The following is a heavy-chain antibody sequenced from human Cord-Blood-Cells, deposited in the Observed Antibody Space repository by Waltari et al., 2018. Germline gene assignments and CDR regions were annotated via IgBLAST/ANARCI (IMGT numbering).Heavy chain of an antibody. CDR2: INPNSGGT. Sequence: QVQLVQSGAEVKKPGASVKVSCKASGYTFTGYYMHWVRQAPGQGLEWRGWINPNSGGTNYAQKFQGRVTMTRDTAISTAYMELSRLRADDTAVYYCARDLGLGIEVYFDYWGQGTLVTVSS. V-gene: IGHV1-2*02. J-gene: IGHJ4*02. CDR3: ARDLGLGIEVYFDY. CDR1: GYTFTGYY. D-gene: IGHD7-27*01.